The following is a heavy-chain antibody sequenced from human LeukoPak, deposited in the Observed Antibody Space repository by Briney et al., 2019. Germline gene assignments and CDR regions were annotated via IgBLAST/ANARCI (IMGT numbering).Heavy chain of an antibody. D-gene: IGHD6-19*01. J-gene: IGHJ5*02. CDR2: IIPILGIA. V-gene: IGHV1-69*04. CDR1: GGTFSSYA. Sequence: SVKVSCKASGGTFSSYAISWVRQAPGQGLEWMGRIIPILGIANYAQKFQGRVTITADKSTSTAYMELSSLRSEDTAVYYCASSGRTVAGRSDPWGQGTLVTVSS. CDR3: ASSGRTVAGRSDP.